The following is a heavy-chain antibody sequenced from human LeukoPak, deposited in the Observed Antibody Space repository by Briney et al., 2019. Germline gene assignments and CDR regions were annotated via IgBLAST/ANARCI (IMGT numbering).Heavy chain of an antibody. D-gene: IGHD2/OR15-2a*01. J-gene: IGHJ4*02. CDR1: GYTFTGYY. Sequence: GASVKVSCKASGYTFTGYYMHWVRQAPGQGLEWMGWMNSNSGGTNTAQEFQGRVSMTRDTSISTAYMELSSLTSDDTAVYYCASGLDYTTYWRGPFHWGQGTPVTVSS. V-gene: IGHV1-2*02. CDR2: MNSNSGGT. CDR3: ASGLDYTTYWRGPFH.